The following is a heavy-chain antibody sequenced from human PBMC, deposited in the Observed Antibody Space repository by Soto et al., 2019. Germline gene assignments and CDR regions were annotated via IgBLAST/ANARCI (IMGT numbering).Heavy chain of an antibody. CDR1: GYTFTNYG. V-gene: IGHV1-58*01. J-gene: IGHJ4*02. Sequence: SVKVSCKASGYTFTNYGFSWVRQARGQRLEWIGWIVVGSGNTNYAQKFQERVTITRDMSTSTAYMELSSLRSEDTAVYYCAARSLRYFDWFPDYWGQGTLVTVSS. CDR2: IVVGSGNT. CDR3: AARSLRYFDWFPDY. D-gene: IGHD3-9*01.